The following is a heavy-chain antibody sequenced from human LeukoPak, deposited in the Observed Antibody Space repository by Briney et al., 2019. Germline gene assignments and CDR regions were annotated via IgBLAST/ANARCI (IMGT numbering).Heavy chain of an antibody. J-gene: IGHJ4*02. D-gene: IGHD4-17*01. Sequence: PGGSLRLSCAASGFTFSSYSMNWVRQAPGKGLEWVSSISSSSSYIYYADSVKGRFTISRDNAKNSLYLQMNSLRAEDTAVYYCAREVDDYGDYWIDYWGQGTLVTVSS. V-gene: IGHV3-21*01. CDR2: ISSSSSYI. CDR1: GFTFSSYS. CDR3: AREVDDYGDYWIDY.